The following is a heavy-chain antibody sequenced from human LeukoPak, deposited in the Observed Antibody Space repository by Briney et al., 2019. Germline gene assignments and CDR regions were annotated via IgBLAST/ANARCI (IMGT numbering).Heavy chain of an antibody. V-gene: IGHV3-43*02. D-gene: IGHD4-17*01. J-gene: IGHJ4*02. CDR3: ATDQAYGPIDY. CDR1: AFTLDDYA. Sequence: GGSLRLSCAASAFTLDDYAMHWVRQAPGKGLEWVSLISVDGGSTYYADSVKGRFTISRDNSKNSLYLQMNSLRTEDTALYYCATDQAYGPIDYWGQGTLVTVSS. CDR2: ISVDGGST.